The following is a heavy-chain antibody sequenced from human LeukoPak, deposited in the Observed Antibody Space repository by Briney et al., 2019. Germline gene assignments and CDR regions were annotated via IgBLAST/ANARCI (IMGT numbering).Heavy chain of an antibody. V-gene: IGHV3-48*01. Sequence: PGGSLRLSCAASRFIFSTYSMNWVRQAPGRGLEWVSYISSGSTNIYYKDSVKGRFIVSRDNAKNSLYLQMNSLRAEDTAVYYCARDWGGYGDYGAHFDYWGQGTLVTVSS. CDR1: RFIFSTYS. D-gene: IGHD4-17*01. CDR3: ARDWGGYGDYGAHFDY. CDR2: ISSGSTNI. J-gene: IGHJ4*02.